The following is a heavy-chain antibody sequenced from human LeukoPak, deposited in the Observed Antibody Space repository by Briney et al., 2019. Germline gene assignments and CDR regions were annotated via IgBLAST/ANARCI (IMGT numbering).Heavy chain of an antibody. CDR3: ASSPRGIVGAPQLDFDY. V-gene: IGHV1-18*01. CDR2: ISAYNGNT. Sequence: GASVKVSCKASGYTFTSYGISWVRQAPGQGLEWMGWISAYNGNTNYAQKLQGRVTMTTDTPTSTAYMELRSLRSDDTAVYYCASSPRGIVGAPQLDFDYWGQGTLVTVSS. D-gene: IGHD1-26*01. CDR1: GYTFTSYG. J-gene: IGHJ4*02.